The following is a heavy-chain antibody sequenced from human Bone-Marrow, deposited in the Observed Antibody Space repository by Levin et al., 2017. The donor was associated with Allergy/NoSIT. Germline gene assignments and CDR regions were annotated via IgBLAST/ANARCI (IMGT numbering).Heavy chain of an antibody. Sequence: SETLSLTCTVSGGSISSSSYYWGWIRQPPGKGLEWIGSIYYSGSTYYNPSLKSRVTISVDTSKNQFSLKLSSVTAADTAVYYCARDRWNWNYGWFDPWGQGTLVTVSS. CDR2: IYYSGST. CDR1: GGSISSSSYY. V-gene: IGHV4-39*07. CDR3: ARDRWNWNYGWFDP. D-gene: IGHD1-7*01. J-gene: IGHJ5*02.